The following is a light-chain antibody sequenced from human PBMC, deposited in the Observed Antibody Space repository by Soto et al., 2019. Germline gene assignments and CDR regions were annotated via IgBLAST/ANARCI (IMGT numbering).Light chain of an antibody. CDR1: SSDVGGYNY. CDR2: EVS. V-gene: IGLV2-8*01. J-gene: IGLJ1*01. Sequence: QSVLRQPPSVSGAPGQRVTISCTGTSSDVGGYNYVSWYQQHPGKAPKLMIYEVSKRPSGVPDRFSGSKSGNTASLTVSGLQAEDEADYYCSSYAGSNNFGVFGTGTKVTVL. CDR3: SSYAGSNNFGV.